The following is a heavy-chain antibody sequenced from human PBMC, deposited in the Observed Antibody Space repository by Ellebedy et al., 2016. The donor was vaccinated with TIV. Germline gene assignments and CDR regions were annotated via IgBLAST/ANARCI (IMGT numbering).Heavy chain of an antibody. CDR1: GFTVSSNY. Sequence: LSLTXAASGFTVSSNYMSWVRQAPGKGLEWVSVIYSGGSTYYADSVKGRFTISRDNSKNTLYLQMNSLRAEDTAVYYCARVGPERFVTRDYYGMDVWGQGTTVTVSS. CDR2: IYSGGST. D-gene: IGHD1/OR15-1a*01. J-gene: IGHJ6*02. CDR3: ARVGPERFVTRDYYGMDV. V-gene: IGHV3-53*01.